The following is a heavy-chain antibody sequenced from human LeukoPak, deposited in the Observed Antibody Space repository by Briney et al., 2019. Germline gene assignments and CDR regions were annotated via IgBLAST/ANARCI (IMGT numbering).Heavy chain of an antibody. CDR1: GYTFTGYY. V-gene: IGHV1-2*04. CDR2: INPNSGGT. Sequence: ASVEVSCKASGYTFTGYYMHWVRQAPGQGLEWMGWINPNSGGTNYARKFQGWVTMTRDTSISTAYMELSRLRSDDTAVYYCAREARGLRIAAGHHWFDPWGQGTLVTVSS. CDR3: AREARGLRIAAGHHWFDP. D-gene: IGHD6-13*01. J-gene: IGHJ5*02.